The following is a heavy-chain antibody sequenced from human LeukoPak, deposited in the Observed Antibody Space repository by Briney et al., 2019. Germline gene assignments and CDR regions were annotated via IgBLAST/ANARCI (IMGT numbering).Heavy chain of an antibody. Sequence: SETLSLTCTVSGGSIGSYYWSWIRQPPGKGLEGIGYIYYSGSTNYNPSLKSRVTISVDTSKNQFSLKLSSVTAADTAVYYCASAPGYYDSSGYQGYFDYWGQGTLVTVSS. D-gene: IGHD3-22*01. J-gene: IGHJ4*02. V-gene: IGHV4-59*01. CDR3: ASAPGYYDSSGYQGYFDY. CDR2: IYYSGST. CDR1: GGSIGSYY.